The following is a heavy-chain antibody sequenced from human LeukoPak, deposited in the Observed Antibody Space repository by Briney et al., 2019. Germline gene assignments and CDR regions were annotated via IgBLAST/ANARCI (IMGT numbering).Heavy chain of an antibody. CDR1: GYTFTSYG. J-gene: IGHJ5*02. V-gene: IGHV1-18*01. D-gene: IGHD3-10*01. CDR3: ARRYGSGSQYNWFDP. CDR2: ISAYNGNT. Sequence: GASVKVSCKASGYTFTSYGISWVRQAPGQGLEWMGWISAYNGNTNYAQKLQGRVTMTTDTSTSTAYIELRSLRSDDTAVYYCARRYGSGSQYNWFDPWGQGTLVTVSS.